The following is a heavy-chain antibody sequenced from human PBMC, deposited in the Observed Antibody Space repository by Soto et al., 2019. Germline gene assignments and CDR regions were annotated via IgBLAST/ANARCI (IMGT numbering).Heavy chain of an antibody. CDR2: IYHSGST. CDR3: AGATINYYYYGMDV. Sequence: QVQLQESGPGLVKPSGTLSLTCAVSGGSISSSNWWSWVRQPPGKGLEWIGEIYHSGSTNYNPSLRSRVTISVDKSKNHFSLKLSSVTAGDTAVYYCAGATINYYYYGMDVGGQGTTVTVSS. CDR1: GGSISSSNW. D-gene: IGHD5-12*01. V-gene: IGHV4-4*02. J-gene: IGHJ6*02.